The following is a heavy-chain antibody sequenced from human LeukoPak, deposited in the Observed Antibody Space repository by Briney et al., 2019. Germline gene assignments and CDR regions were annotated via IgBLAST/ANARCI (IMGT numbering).Heavy chain of an antibody. J-gene: IGHJ4*02. Sequence: PGGSLRLSCVASGFTFSSYVMHWVRQAPGKGLEGVAVISDDGDIKNYAVSVKCRFTISRDNSENTVYLRMNSLRAEDTAMYHCARGQDYGDYPSVFDHWGQGALVTVSS. CDR3: ARGQDYGDYPSVFDH. CDR2: ISDDGDIK. CDR1: GFTFSSYV. D-gene: IGHD4-17*01. V-gene: IGHV3-30-3*01.